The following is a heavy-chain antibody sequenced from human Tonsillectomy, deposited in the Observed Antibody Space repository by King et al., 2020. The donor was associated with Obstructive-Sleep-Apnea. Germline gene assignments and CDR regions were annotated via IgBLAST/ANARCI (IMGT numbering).Heavy chain of an antibody. V-gene: IGHV1-2*02. CDR2: INPNSGGT. J-gene: IGHJ4*02. Sequence: AQLVQSGAEVKKPGASVKVSCKASGYTFTGYYMHWVRQAPGQGLEWMGWINPNSGGTNYAQKFQGRVTMTRDTSISTAYMELSRLRSDETAVYYCARDSRYYDILTGYFTPQELDYWGQGTLVTVSS. CDR3: ARDSRYYDILTGYFTPQELDY. D-gene: IGHD3-9*01. CDR1: GYTFTGYY.